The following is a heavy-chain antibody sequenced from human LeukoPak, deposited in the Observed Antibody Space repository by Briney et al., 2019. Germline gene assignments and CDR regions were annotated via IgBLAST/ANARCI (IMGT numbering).Heavy chain of an antibody. D-gene: IGHD6-13*01. CDR3: AREKPDGAYSSSWYYFDY. CDR2: LYSGRST. J-gene: IGHJ4*02. Sequence: GGSLRLSCAASGFTVSSNYMSWVRQAPGKGLEWVSVLYSGRSTYYADSVKGRFTISRDNSKNELYLQMNSLRAEYTAVYYCAREKPDGAYSSSWYYFDYWGQGTLVTVSS. CDR1: GFTVSSNY. V-gene: IGHV3-66*01.